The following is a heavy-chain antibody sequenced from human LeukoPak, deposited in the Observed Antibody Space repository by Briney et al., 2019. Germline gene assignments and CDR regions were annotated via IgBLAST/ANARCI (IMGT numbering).Heavy chain of an antibody. V-gene: IGHV3-11*01. CDR1: GFTFSDYY. D-gene: IGHD3-3*01. Sequence: GGSLRLSCAASGFTFSDYYMSWIRQAPGKGLEWVSYISSSGSTIYYADSVKGRFTISMDNAKNSLYLQMNSLRAEDTAVYYCARGMASRAYDFWSGEAFDYWGQGTLVTVSS. J-gene: IGHJ4*02. CDR3: ARGMASRAYDFWSGEAFDY. CDR2: ISSSGSTI.